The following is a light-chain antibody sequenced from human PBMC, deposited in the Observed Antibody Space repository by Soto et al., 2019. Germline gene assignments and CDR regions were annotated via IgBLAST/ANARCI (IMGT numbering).Light chain of an antibody. V-gene: IGKV1-9*01. J-gene: IGKJ1*01. CDR2: STS. CDR3: QQSKDNTWT. Sequence: IQLTQSPSSLSSSFGDRATITCRASQGIGSSLAWYQQKPGKPPRVLIYSTSTLSNGVPSRFGGSGSGSEGTITISNLKKDDGATYYCQQSKDNTWTFGQGTKVDIK. CDR1: QGIGSS.